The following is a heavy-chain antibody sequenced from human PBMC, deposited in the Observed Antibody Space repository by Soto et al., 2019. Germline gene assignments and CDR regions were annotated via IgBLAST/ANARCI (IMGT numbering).Heavy chain of an antibody. Sequence: QVQLQQWGAGLLKPSETLSLTCAVHSGSFSSYYCTWTRQPPGKGLEWIGEIHPSGDTDYNPSLXXXXXXXXXXXXXXXXXXXXXXXXXXXXXXXXXXXRDPHKGGRTWGQGTLVTVSS. D-gene: IGHD3-16*01. CDR1: SGSFSSYY. V-gene: IGHV4-34*02. CDR3: XXXRDPHKGGRT. CDR2: IHPSGDT. J-gene: IGHJ5*02.